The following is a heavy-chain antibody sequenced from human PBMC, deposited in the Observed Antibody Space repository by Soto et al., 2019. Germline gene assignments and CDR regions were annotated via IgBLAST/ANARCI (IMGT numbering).Heavy chain of an antibody. J-gene: IGHJ4*02. CDR1: GFSLSTSGVG. CDR3: VHKGGGDRILDY. CDR2: IYWDDYK. Sequence: QITLKESGPALVKPTQTLTLTCTFSGFSLSTSGVGVGWIRQPPGEALEWLALIYWDDYKHFSPSLESRLTLTKDTSKNQVVPTMTNMDPVETANSYWVHKGGGDRILDYWGQGTLVTVSS. D-gene: IGHD3-16*01. V-gene: IGHV2-5*02.